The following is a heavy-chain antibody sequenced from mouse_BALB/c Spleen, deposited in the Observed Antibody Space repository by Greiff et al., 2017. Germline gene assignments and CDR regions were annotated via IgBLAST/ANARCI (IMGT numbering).Heavy chain of an antibody. CDR1: GYTFTDYA. V-gene: IGHV1S137*01. J-gene: IGHJ2*01. CDR3: ARAARAILLDY. CDR2: ISTYYGDA. Sequence: QVQLQQSGAELVRPGVSVKISCKGSGYTFTDYAMHWVKQSHAKSLEWIGVISTYYGDASYNQKFKGKATMTVDKSSSTAYMELARLTSEDSAIYYCARAARAILLDYWGQGTTVTVSS. D-gene: IGHD3-1*01.